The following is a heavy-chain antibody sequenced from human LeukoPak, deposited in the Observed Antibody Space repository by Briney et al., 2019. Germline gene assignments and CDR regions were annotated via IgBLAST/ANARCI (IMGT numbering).Heavy chain of an antibody. CDR2: INPSGGST. D-gene: IGHD3-9*01. V-gene: IGHV1-46*03. J-gene: IGHJ4*02. CDR1: GYTFTSYY. CDR3: ARAYYDISTGYPTPLCY. Sequence: ASVKVSCKASGYTFTSYYMHWVRQAPGQGLEWMGIINPSGGSTSYAQKFQGRVTMTRDTSTSTVYMELSSLRSEDTAVYYCARAYYDISTGYPTPLCYWGQGTLVTVSS.